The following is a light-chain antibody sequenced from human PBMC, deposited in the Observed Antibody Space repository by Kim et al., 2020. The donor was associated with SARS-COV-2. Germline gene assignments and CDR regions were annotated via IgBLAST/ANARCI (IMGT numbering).Light chain of an antibody. CDR2: VNSDGSH. CDR1: SGHSSYA. J-gene: IGLJ3*02. Sequence: QPVLTQSPSASASLGASVKLTCTLSSGHSSYAIAWHQQQPERGPRYLMKVNSDGSHSRGTGIPERFSGSSSGAERYLTISSLQSEDEADYYCQTWGTGIHVFGGGTKVTVL. CDR3: QTWGTGIHV. V-gene: IGLV4-69*01.